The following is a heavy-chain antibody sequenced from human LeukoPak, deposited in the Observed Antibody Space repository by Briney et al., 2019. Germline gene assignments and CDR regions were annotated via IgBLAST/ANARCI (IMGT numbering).Heavy chain of an antibody. Sequence: SETLSLTCTVSGGSISRYYWSWIRQPPGKELEWIGYIYYSGSTNYNPSLKSRVTISVDTSKNQFSLKLSSVTAADTAVYYCARVKSSGYYSAYCFDYWGQGTLVTVSS. CDR3: ARVKSSGYYSAYCFDY. J-gene: IGHJ4*02. D-gene: IGHD3-22*01. V-gene: IGHV4-59*01. CDR2: IYYSGST. CDR1: GGSISRYY.